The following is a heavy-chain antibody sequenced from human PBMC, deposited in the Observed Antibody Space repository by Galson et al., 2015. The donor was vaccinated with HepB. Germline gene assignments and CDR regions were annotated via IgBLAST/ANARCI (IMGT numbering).Heavy chain of an antibody. CDR1: GFTFSSYS. Sequence: SLRLSCAASGFTFSSYSMNWVRQAPGKGLEWVSSISSSSSYIYYADSVKGRFTISRDNAKNSLYLQMNSLRAEDTAVYYCAREPHGSGGAFDIWGQGTMVTVSS. J-gene: IGHJ3*02. CDR2: ISSSSSYI. D-gene: IGHD6-25*01. CDR3: AREPHGSGGAFDI. V-gene: IGHV3-21*01.